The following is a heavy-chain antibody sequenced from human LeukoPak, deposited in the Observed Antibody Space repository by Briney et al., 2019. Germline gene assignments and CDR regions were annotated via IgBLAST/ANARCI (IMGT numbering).Heavy chain of an antibody. Sequence: PGGSLRLSCAASGFTFSSYSMNWVRQAPGKGLEWVSSISSSSSYIYYADSVKGRFTISRDNAKNSLYLQMNSLRAEDTAVYYCARDRVVGIAVAMLDYWGQGTLVTVSS. J-gene: IGHJ4*02. CDR1: GFTFSSYS. V-gene: IGHV3-21*01. D-gene: IGHD6-19*01. CDR2: ISSSSSYI. CDR3: ARDRVVGIAVAMLDY.